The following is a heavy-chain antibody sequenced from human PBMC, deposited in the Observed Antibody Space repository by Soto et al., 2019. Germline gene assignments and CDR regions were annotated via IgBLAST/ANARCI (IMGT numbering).Heavy chain of an antibody. D-gene: IGHD6-6*01. CDR1: GFTFSSYA. J-gene: IGHJ5*02. Sequence: QVQLVESGGGVVQPGRSLRLSCAASGFTFSSYAMHWVRQAPGKGLEWVAGISFDGSDKYYADSVKGRFTISRDNSKKTLYLQMNSLRPEETAVFYCAREYTRKQLVPWGQGTLVTVPS. CDR3: AREYTRKQLVP. CDR2: ISFDGSDK. V-gene: IGHV3-30-3*01.